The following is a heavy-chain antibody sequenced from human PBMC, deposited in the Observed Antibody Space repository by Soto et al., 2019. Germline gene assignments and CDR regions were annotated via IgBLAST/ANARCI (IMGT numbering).Heavy chain of an antibody. Sequence: SETLSLTCTVSGGSISSYYWSWIRQPAGKGLEWIGRIYTSGSTNYNPSLKSRVTMSVDTSKNQFSLKLSSVTAADTAVYYCARGVIAYCGGDCYSDWFDPWGQGTLVTVSS. V-gene: IGHV4-4*07. CDR1: GGSISSYY. D-gene: IGHD2-21*02. J-gene: IGHJ5*02. CDR2: IYTSGST. CDR3: ARGVIAYCGGDCYSDWFDP.